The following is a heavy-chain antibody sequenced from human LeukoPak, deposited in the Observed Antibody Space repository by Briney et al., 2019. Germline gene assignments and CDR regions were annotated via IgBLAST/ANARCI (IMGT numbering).Heavy chain of an antibody. CDR1: GGSIRSYY. CDR2: IYYSGST. CDR3: ARENADRDGYNQSPGAFDI. V-gene: IGHV4-31*03. D-gene: IGHD5-24*01. Sequence: SETLSLTCTVSGGSIRSYYWSWIRQHPGKGLEWIGYIYYSGSTYYNPSLKSRVTISVDTSKNQFSLKLSSVTAADTAVYYCARENADRDGYNQSPGAFDIWGQGTMVTVSS. J-gene: IGHJ3*02.